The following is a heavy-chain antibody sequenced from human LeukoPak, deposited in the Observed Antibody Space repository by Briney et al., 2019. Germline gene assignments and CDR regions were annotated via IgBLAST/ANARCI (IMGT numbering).Heavy chain of an antibody. CDR1: GYTFTGYY. Sequence: ASVKVSCKASGYTFTGYYMHWVRQAPGQGLEWMGWINPNSGGTNYAQKFQGRVTMTRDTSISPAYMELSRLRSDDTAVYYCARETLYSSGWYAFDYWGQGTLVTVSS. CDR3: ARETLYSSGWYAFDY. CDR2: INPNSGGT. V-gene: IGHV1-2*02. J-gene: IGHJ4*02. D-gene: IGHD6-19*01.